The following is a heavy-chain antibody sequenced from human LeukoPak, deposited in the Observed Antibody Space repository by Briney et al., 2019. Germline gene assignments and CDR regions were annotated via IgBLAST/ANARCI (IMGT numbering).Heavy chain of an antibody. CDR2: INPSSGST. Sequence: ASVKVSCKASGYTFSSYYIHWVRQAPGQGLEWMGIINPSSGSTSYAQKFQGRVTMTSDTSTTTVYMELSSLRSEDTAVYYCARPKTYYYDSSGPTYYFDYWGQGTLVTVSS. CDR3: ARPKTYYYDSSGPTYYFDY. CDR1: GYTFSSYY. J-gene: IGHJ4*02. D-gene: IGHD3-22*01. V-gene: IGHV1-46*01.